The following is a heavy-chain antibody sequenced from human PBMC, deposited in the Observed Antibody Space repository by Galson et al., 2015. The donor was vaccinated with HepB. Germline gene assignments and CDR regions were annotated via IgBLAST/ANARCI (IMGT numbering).Heavy chain of an antibody. CDR3: ARVGYDFWSGYTPPRGYYYMDV. CDR1: GGSFSGYY. J-gene: IGHJ6*03. D-gene: IGHD3-3*01. Sequence: ETLSLTCAVYGGSFSGYYWSWIRQPPGKGLEWIGEINHSGSTNYNPSLKSRVTISVDTSKNQFSLKLSSVTAADTAVYYCARVGYDFWSGYTPPRGYYYMDVWGKGTTVTVSS. V-gene: IGHV4-34*01. CDR2: INHSGST.